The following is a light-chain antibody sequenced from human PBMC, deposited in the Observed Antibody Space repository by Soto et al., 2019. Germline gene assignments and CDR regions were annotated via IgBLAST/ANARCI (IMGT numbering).Light chain of an antibody. CDR3: QQYVRSPMT. CDR1: QSVSSGY. Sequence: EIVFTQSPGTLSFSPGERATLSCRASQSVSSGYLAWYQQKLGQAPRLLIYGASSRASGIPDRFSGSGSGTDFTLTITRLEPEDFAVYYCQQYVRSPMTFGQGTKVDIK. CDR2: GAS. V-gene: IGKV3-20*01. J-gene: IGKJ1*01.